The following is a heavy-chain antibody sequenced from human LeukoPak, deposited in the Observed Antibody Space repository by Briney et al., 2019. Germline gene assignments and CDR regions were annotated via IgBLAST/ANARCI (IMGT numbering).Heavy chain of an antibody. CDR3: ARRATMTYYAMDV. CDR2: ISTDGTTF. Sequence: PGGSLRLSCAASEFTFNYYEMNWVRQAPGKGLERLSYISTDGTTFYYADSVKGRFTISRDNAKDSLYLQMNSLKAEDTAVYYCARRATMTYYAMDVWGQGTTVTVSS. V-gene: IGHV3-48*03. D-gene: IGHD5-12*01. CDR1: EFTFNYYE. J-gene: IGHJ6*02.